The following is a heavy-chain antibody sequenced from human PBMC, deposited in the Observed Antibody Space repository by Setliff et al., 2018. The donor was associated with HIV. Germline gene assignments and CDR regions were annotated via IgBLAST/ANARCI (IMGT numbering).Heavy chain of an antibody. CDR3: AREPSIAAAGTFGWFDP. V-gene: IGHV3-7*01. CDR2: IKEDGSEK. D-gene: IGHD6-13*01. Sequence: PGGSLRLSCATSGFTFNRYWISWVRQAPGKGLEWVANIKEDGSEKYYAESVKGRFTVSRDNAKKSLSLQMSALRVEDTAIYYCAREPSIAAAGTFGWFDPWGPGTLVTVSS. CDR1: GFTFNRYW. J-gene: IGHJ5*02.